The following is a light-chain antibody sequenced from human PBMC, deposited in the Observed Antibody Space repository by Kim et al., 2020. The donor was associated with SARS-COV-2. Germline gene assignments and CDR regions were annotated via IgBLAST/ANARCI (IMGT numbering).Light chain of an antibody. CDR2: QDS. CDR3: QAWDSSTALHWV. CDR1: KLGDKY. J-gene: IGLJ3*02. V-gene: IGLV3-1*01. Sequence: PGQTASITCSGDKLGDKYACWYQQKPGQSPVLVIYQDSKRPSGIPERFSGSNSGNTATLTISGTQAMDEADYYCQAWDSSTALHWVFGGGTQLTVL.